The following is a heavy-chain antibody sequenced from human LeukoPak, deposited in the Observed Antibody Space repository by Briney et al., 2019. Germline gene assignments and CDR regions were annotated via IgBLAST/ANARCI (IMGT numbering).Heavy chain of an antibody. D-gene: IGHD4-17*01. V-gene: IGHV3-23*01. J-gene: IGHJ3*01. Sequence: GGSLRLSCAASGFTFSSYAMSWVRQAPGRGLEWVSGMSATAGSRYYGDLVRGRFTISRDNSKNILYLQMNSLTAEDTAVYYCAKDQIYGDGGASDVWGQGTMVIVSS. CDR1: GFTFSSYA. CDR2: MSATAGSR. CDR3: AKDQIYGDGGASDV.